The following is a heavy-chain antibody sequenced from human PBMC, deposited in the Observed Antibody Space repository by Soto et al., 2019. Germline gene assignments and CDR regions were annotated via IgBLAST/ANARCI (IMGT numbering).Heavy chain of an antibody. CDR2: IYFTGST. D-gene: IGHD3-10*01. CDR3: ARGRGDGYNQDWYFDL. V-gene: IGHV4-31*03. J-gene: IGHJ2*01. CDR1: GHSLSSGGYY. Sequence: SETLSLTCTVSGHSLSSGGYYWSWIRQHPGKGLEWVGYIYFTGSTFYNPSLKSRLAMSLGTSKNQFSLRLTSVTAADTAVYYCARGRGDGYNQDWYFDLWGRGTLVTVSS.